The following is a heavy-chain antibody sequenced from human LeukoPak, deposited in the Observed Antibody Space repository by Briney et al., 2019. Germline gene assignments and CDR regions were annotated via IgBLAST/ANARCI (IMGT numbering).Heavy chain of an antibody. CDR1: GFTFSHYR. CDR2: TNTDGSST. J-gene: IGHJ4*02. V-gene: IGHV3-74*01. Sequence: LGGSLRLSCEASGFTFSHYRMHWVRQAPGKELVWVSRTNTDGSSTSYVDSVKGRFTISRDNANNTMYLQMNSLRAEDTAMYYCVPTDSSGLDWGQGTLVTVSS. D-gene: IGHD3-22*01. CDR3: VPTDSSGLD.